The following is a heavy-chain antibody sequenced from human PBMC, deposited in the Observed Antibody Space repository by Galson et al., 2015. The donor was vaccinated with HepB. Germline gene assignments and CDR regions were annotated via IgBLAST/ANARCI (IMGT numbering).Heavy chain of an antibody. J-gene: IGHJ3*02. V-gene: IGHV1-46*03. D-gene: IGHD3-10*01. CDR1: GYTFTSYY. Sequence: SVKVSCKASGYTFTSYYMHWVRQAPGQGLEWMGIINPSGGSTSYAQKFQGRVTMTRDTSTSTVYMELSSLRSEDTAVYYCARAPWPYGSGSYEISDAFDIWGQGTMVTVSS. CDR2: INPSGGST. CDR3: ARAPWPYGSGSYEISDAFDI.